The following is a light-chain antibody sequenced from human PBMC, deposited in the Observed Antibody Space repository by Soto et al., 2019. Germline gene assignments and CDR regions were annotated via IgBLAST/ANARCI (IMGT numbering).Light chain of an antibody. Sequence: QSALTQPPSASGSPGQSVTISCTGTSSDLDDYDYVSWYQQHPGKAPKLLIYEVSKRPSGVPDRFSDSKSANTASLTVSGLQAEDEADYYCSSYAVSNNFDVFGTGTKLTVL. CDR1: SSDLDDYDY. J-gene: IGLJ1*01. V-gene: IGLV2-8*01. CDR2: EVS. CDR3: SSYAVSNNFDV.